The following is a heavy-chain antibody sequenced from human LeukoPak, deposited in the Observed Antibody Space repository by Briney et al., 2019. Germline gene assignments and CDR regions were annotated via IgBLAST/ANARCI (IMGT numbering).Heavy chain of an antibody. V-gene: IGHV3-15*01. CDR1: GFTFSNAW. Sequence: NPGGSLRLSCAASGFTFSNAWMSWVRQAPGKGLEWVGRIKSKTDGCTTDYAAPVKGRFTISRDDSKNTLYLQMNSLKTEDTAVYYCTTDRLAARTMVDFQHWGQGTLVTVSS. D-gene: IGHD4/OR15-4a*01. CDR2: IKSKTDGCTT. CDR3: TTDRLAARTMVDFQH. J-gene: IGHJ1*01.